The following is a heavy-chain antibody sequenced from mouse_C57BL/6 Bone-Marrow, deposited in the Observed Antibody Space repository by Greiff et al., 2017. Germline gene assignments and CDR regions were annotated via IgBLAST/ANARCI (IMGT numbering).Heavy chain of an antibody. Sequence: VQLQQSGPELVKPGASVKISCKASGYTFTDYYMNWVKQSHGKSLEWIGDINPNNGGTSYNQKFKGKATLTVDKSSSTAYMELRSLTSEDSAVYYCARVDYYGSSLCNYWGQGTTLTVSS. D-gene: IGHD1-1*01. CDR3: ARVDYYGSSLCNY. V-gene: IGHV1-26*01. J-gene: IGHJ2*01. CDR1: GYTFTDYY. CDR2: INPNNGGT.